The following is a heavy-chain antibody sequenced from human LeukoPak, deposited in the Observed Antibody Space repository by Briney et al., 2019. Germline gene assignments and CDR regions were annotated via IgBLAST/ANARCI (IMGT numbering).Heavy chain of an antibody. V-gene: IGHV1-2*02. CDR1: GYTFTGYY. J-gene: IGHJ4*02. Sequence: ASVKVSCKASGYTFTGYYMHWVRQAPGQGLEWMGWINPNSGGTNYAQKFQGRVTMTRDTSISTAYMELSRLRSDDTAVYYCARDRDIVGATPYYFDYWGQGTLVTVSS. CDR3: ARDRDIVGATPYYFDY. CDR2: INPNSGGT. D-gene: IGHD1-26*01.